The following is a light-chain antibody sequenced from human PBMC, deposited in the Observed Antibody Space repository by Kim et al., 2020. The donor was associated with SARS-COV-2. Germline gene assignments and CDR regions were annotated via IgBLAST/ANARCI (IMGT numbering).Light chain of an antibody. CDR2: RDS. V-gene: IGLV3-9*01. J-gene: IGLJ3*02. CDR1: NIGSKN. Sequence: VGVGQTARLTGGGNNIGSKNVHWYQQKPGQAPVLVMYRDSNRPSGIPERFSGSNSGNTATLTVSRAQAGDEGDYFCQVWDSNTGVFGGGTKLTVL. CDR3: QVWDSNTGV.